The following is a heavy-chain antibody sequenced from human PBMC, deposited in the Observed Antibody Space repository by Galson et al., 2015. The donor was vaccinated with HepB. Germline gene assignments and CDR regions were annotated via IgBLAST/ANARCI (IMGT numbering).Heavy chain of an antibody. Sequence: SLRLSCAASGFTISSYSMNWVRQAPGKGLEWVSYISSSSSTIYYADSVKGRFTISRDNAKNSLYLQMNSLRDEDTAVYYCARVEVGRAAAGTFDSWGQGTLVTVSS. CDR2: ISSSSSTI. J-gene: IGHJ4*02. V-gene: IGHV3-48*02. CDR1: GFTISSYS. CDR3: ARVEVGRAAAGTFDS. D-gene: IGHD6-13*01.